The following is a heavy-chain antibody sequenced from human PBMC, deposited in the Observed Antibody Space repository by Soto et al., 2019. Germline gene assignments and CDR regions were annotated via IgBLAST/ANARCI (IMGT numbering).Heavy chain of an antibody. D-gene: IGHD4-17*01. Sequence: GGSLRLSCAASGFTFSSYSMNWVRQAPGKGLEWVSYISSSSSTIYYADSVKGRFTISRDNAKNSLYLQMNSLRAEDTAVYYCAREETDYGDAFDPWGQGTLVTVSS. J-gene: IGHJ5*02. CDR3: AREETDYGDAFDP. CDR1: GFTFSSYS. V-gene: IGHV3-48*01. CDR2: ISSSSSTI.